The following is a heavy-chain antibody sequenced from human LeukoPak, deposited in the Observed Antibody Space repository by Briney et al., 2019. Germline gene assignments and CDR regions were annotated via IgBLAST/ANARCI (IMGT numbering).Heavy chain of an antibody. D-gene: IGHD2-21*01. CDR2: INQDESEK. Sequence: GGSLGLSCAASGFTFSSYWMTWVRQAPGKGLEWVANINQDESEKYYVDSVKGRFTISRDNAKSSLYLQMSSLRAEDTAVYYCARDATRGGDFDYWGQGTLVTVSS. V-gene: IGHV3-7*01. CDR1: GFTFSSYW. CDR3: ARDATRGGDFDY. J-gene: IGHJ4*02.